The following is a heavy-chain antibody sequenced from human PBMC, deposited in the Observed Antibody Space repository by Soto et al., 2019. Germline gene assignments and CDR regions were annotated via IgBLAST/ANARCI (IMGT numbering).Heavy chain of an antibody. Sequence: SETLSLTCTVSGDSISDNYWSWIRQPPGKTLEWIGYMYYTGSTNYNPSLKSRVTMSVDTSKNQFSLRLSSVTAADTAVYYCARYNRLIEVPSVRGTLVTVS. CDR1: GDSISDNY. V-gene: IGHV4-59*12. D-gene: IGHD3-22*01. CDR3: ARYNRLIEVP. J-gene: IGHJ5*02. CDR2: MYYTGST.